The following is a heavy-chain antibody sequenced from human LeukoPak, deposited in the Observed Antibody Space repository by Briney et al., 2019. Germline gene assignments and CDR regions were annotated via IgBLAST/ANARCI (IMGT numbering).Heavy chain of an antibody. Sequence: GGSLRLSCAASGFTFSSYAMSWVRQAPGKGLEWVSGISGSDGSTNYADSVKGRFTISRVNSRNTLYLQMNSLRAEDTAVYYCARGTVTYYFDYWGQGTLVTVSS. V-gene: IGHV3-23*01. J-gene: IGHJ4*02. D-gene: IGHD4-17*01. CDR3: ARGTVTYYFDY. CDR1: GFTFSSYA. CDR2: ISGSDGST.